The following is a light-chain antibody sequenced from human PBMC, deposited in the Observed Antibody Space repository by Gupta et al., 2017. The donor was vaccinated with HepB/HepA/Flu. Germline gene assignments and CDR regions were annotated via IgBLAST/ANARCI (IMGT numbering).Light chain of an antibody. CDR1: QDISNY. CDR3: QQYDKLPVT. CDR2: DAS. Sequence: DIQMTQSPSSLSASVGDRVTITCQASQDISNYLNWYQQKPGKAPKLLIYDASNLETGVPSRFSGSGSGTDFTFTISSLQPEDIATYYCQQYDKLPVTFGRGTKVEIK. V-gene: IGKV1-33*01. J-gene: IGKJ4*01.